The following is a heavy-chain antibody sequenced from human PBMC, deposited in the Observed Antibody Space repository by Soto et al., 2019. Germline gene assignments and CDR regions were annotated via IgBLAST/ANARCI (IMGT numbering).Heavy chain of an antibody. D-gene: IGHD4-17*01. CDR1: GYTFTSYG. CDR2: ISAYNGNT. V-gene: IGHV1-18*01. J-gene: IGHJ6*02. Sequence: ASVKVSCKASGYTFTSYGISWVRQAPGQGLEWMGWISAYNGNTNYAQKLQGRVTMTTDTSTSTAYMELRSLRSDDTAVYYCARGTTVTTPVNYYYGMDVWGQGTTVTVS. CDR3: ARGTTVTTPVNYYYGMDV.